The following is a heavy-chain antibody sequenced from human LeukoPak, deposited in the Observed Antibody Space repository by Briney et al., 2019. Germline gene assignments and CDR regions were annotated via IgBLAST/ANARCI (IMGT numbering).Heavy chain of an antibody. CDR3: AMRGITAGFDP. D-gene: IGHD1-14*01. CDR1: GYTFTSYY. Sequence: ASVKVSCKASGYTFTSYYMHWVRQAPGQGLEWMGIINPSGGSTSYAQKFQGRVTMTRDTSTSTVYMELSSLRSEDTAVYYCAMRGITAGFDPWGQGTLSPSPQ. CDR2: INPSGGST. V-gene: IGHV1-46*01. J-gene: IGHJ5*02.